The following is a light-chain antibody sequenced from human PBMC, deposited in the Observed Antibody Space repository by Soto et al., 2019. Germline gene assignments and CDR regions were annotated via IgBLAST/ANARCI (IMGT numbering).Light chain of an antibody. Sequence: EIVMTQSPATLSVSPGDRATLSCRASQSFSCHLAWYQQNLGQAPRLIIYGASTSATGIPARFSGSGSGTEFTRTSISLESEDFAVYFCPLYNNGPPFTFGQGTKLEIK. J-gene: IGKJ2*01. V-gene: IGKV3-15*01. CDR1: QSFSCH. CDR3: PLYNNGPPFT. CDR2: GAS.